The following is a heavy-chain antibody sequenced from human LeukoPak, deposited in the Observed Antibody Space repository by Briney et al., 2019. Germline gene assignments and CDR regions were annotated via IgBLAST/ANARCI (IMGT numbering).Heavy chain of an antibody. CDR3: ARVLKGRAPFDY. CDR2: IYHSGST. CDR1: GGSISSSSYY. Sequence: PSETLSLTCTVSGGSISSSSYYWGWIRQPPGKGLEWIGSIYHSGSTYYNPSLKSRVTISVDTSENQFSLKLSSVTAADTAVYYCARVLKGRAPFDYWGQGTLVTVSS. J-gene: IGHJ4*02. V-gene: IGHV4-39*07.